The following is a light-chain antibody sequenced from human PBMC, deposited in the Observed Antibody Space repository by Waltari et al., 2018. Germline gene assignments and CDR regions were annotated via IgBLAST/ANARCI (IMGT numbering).Light chain of an antibody. Sequence: QSALTQPASVSGSPGQSITISCTGTSTDVGGYDYVSWSQHHPGKAPKPMIYEVSNRPSGVSNRFSGSKSGNTASLTISGLQAEDEADYYCSSYTTSGSPMDVFGTGTKVTVL. V-gene: IGLV2-14*01. CDR2: EVS. J-gene: IGLJ1*01. CDR1: STDVGGYDY. CDR3: SSYTTSGSPMDV.